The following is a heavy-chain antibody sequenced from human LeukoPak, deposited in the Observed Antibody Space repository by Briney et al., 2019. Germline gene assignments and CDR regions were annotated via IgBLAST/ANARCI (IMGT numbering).Heavy chain of an antibody. Sequence: PSETLSLTCAVYGGSFSGYYWSWIRQPPGKGLEWIGEINHSGSTNYNPSLKSRVTISVDTSKNQFSLKLRSVTAADTAVYYCARAPPYSSGWYWFDPWGQGTLVTVSS. D-gene: IGHD6-19*01. CDR2: INHSGST. CDR1: GGSFSGYY. J-gene: IGHJ5*02. V-gene: IGHV4-34*01. CDR3: ARAPPYSSGWYWFDP.